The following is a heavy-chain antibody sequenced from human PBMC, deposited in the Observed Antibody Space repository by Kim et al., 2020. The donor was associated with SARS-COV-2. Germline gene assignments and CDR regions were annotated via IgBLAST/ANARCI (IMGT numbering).Heavy chain of an antibody. V-gene: IGHV3-7*01. CDR3: AREGPVYDILTGYNTQSFAY. D-gene: IGHD3-9*01. J-gene: IGHJ4*02. Sequence: GGSLRLSCVVSGFTLSNYWMTWVRQAPGKGLEWVANIKQDGSEKNYVDSVKGRFNISRDNVENSVYLQMNRLRAEDTAVYYCAREGPVYDILTGYNTQSFAYWGPGTLVTVSS. CDR1: GFTLSNYW. CDR2: IKQDGSEK.